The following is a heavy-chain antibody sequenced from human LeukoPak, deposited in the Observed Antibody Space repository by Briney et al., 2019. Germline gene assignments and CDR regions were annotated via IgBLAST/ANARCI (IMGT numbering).Heavy chain of an antibody. D-gene: IGHD2-2*02. V-gene: IGHV3-23*01. CDR1: GFTFSSYA. Sequence: PGGSLRLSCAASGFTFSSYAMSWVRQAPGKGLEWVSAISGSGGSTYYADSVKGRFTISRDNAKNSLYLQMNSLRAEDTAVYYCARDTDRLIPAAILVPTAYYGMDVWGQGTTVTVSS. J-gene: IGHJ6*02. CDR3: ARDTDRLIPAAILVPTAYYGMDV. CDR2: ISGSGGST.